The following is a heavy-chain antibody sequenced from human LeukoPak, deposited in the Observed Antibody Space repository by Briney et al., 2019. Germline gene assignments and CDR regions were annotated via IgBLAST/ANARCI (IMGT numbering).Heavy chain of an antibody. J-gene: IGHJ4*02. CDR2: IYNSGST. Sequence: PSETLSLTCTVSGGSISSYYWSWIRQPAGKGLEWIGRIYNSGSTNYNPSLKGRVTMSVATSKNQFSLHLNSVTAADTAVYYCARSAFLVTAPGLYYFDYWGQGTLVAVSS. CDR3: ARSAFLVTAPGLYYFDY. D-gene: IGHD6-13*01. CDR1: GGSISSYY. V-gene: IGHV4-4*07.